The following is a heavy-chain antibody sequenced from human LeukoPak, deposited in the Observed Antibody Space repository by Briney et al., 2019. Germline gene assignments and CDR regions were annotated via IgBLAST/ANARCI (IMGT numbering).Heavy chain of an antibody. V-gene: IGHV3-21*04. CDR1: GFTFSTYN. Sequence: GGSLRLSCLASGFTFSTYNMHWVRQAPGKGLEWVSTISSTSDTYKYYADSVKGRFTISRDNSKNRLYLQMNSLRAEDTAVYYCVRGPQVFDYWGQGTLVTVSS. CDR2: ISSTSDTYK. J-gene: IGHJ4*02. CDR3: VRGPQVFDY.